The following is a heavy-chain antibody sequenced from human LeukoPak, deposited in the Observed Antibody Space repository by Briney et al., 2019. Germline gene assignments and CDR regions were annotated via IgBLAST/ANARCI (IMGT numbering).Heavy chain of an antibody. CDR1: GFTFGNYG. Sequence: EGSLRLSCAASGFTFGNYGMHWVRQAPGKGLEWVAVISYDGPNKYYADSVKGRFTISRDNSKKTLYLQMNSLRAEDTAVYYCAKGMAAYGSGSLFDYCGQGTLVTVSS. D-gene: IGHD3-10*01. CDR2: ISYDGPNK. V-gene: IGHV3-30*18. J-gene: IGHJ4*02. CDR3: AKGMAAYGSGSLFDY.